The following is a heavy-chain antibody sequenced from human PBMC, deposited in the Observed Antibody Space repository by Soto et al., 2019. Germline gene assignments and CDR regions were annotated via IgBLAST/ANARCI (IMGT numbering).Heavy chain of an antibody. CDR3: ARHTHCTHGVYDTDAFKY. D-gene: IGHD2-8*01. V-gene: IGHV1-2*04. CDR1: GYTFTDNY. Sequence: ASVNFSGNASGYTFTDNYMHWVRQAPGQVLDCIGWINPNSGGTNYAQKFQGWVTMTGEKSISTGYMELSRLRSDDTAVYYWARHTHCTHGVYDTDAFKYWGQGRLLTVSS. CDR2: INPNSGGT. J-gene: IGHJ4*02.